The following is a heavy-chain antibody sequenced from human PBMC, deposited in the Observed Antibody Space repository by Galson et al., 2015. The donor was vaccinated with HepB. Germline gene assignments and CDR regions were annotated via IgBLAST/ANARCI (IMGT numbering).Heavy chain of an antibody. CDR1: GFTFGDYA. V-gene: IGHV3-49*03. CDR3: TRDPFTDHYYDSSGYYPGWFDP. CDR2: IRSKAYGGTT. Sequence: SLRLSCAASGFTFGDYAMSWFRQAPGKGLEWVGFIRSKAYGGTTEYAASVKGRFTISRDDSKSIAYLQMNSLKTEDTDVYYCTRDPFTDHYYDSSGYYPGWFDPWGQGTLVTVSS. J-gene: IGHJ5*02. D-gene: IGHD3-22*01.